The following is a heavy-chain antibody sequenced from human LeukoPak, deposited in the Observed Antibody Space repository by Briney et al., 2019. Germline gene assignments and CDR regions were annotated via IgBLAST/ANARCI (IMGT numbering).Heavy chain of an antibody. CDR1: GFTFSSYS. CDR2: ISSSSSYI. CDR3: ARVGYSGYDRGGFVDY. V-gene: IGHV3-21*01. D-gene: IGHD5-12*01. J-gene: IGHJ4*02. Sequence: GGSLRLSCAASGFTFSSYSMNWVRQAPGKGLEWVSSISSSSSYIYYADSVKGRFTISRDNAKNSLYLQINSLRAEDTAVYYCARVGYSGYDRGGFVDYWGQGTLVTVSS.